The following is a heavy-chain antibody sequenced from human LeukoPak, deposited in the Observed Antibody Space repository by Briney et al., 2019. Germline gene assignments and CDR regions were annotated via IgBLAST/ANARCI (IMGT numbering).Heavy chain of an antibody. CDR2: IWYDGSKK. J-gene: IGHJ4*02. CDR3: SRMEFDY. D-gene: IGHD1-1*01. V-gene: IGHV3-30*02. Sequence: GGSLRLSCAASGFTFSTYGMHWVRQAPGKGLEWVALIWYDGSKKYCADSVKGRFTISRDNSKNTMYLQMNSLRAEDTAVYYCSRMEFDYWGQGTLVTVSS. CDR1: GFTFSTYG.